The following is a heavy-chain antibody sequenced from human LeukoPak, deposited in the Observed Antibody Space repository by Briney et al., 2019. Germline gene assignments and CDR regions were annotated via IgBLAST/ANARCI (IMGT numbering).Heavy chain of an antibody. D-gene: IGHD6-13*01. J-gene: IGHJ4*02. CDR2: IYTSGST. V-gene: IGHV4-61*02. CDR3: ASGYSSSWPTPLDY. Sequence: SETLSLTCTVSGGSISSGSYYWSWIRQPAGKGLEWIGRIYTSGSTNYNPSLKSRVTVSVDTSKNQFSLRLSSVTAADTAVYYCASGYSSSWPTPLDYWGQGTLLTVSS. CDR1: GGSISSGSYY.